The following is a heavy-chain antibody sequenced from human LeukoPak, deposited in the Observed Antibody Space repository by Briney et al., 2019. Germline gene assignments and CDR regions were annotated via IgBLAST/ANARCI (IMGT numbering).Heavy chain of an antibody. CDR2: ISYDGSNE. D-gene: IGHD6-13*01. CDR3: ARDPARIAAAGTSPLDY. J-gene: IGHJ4*02. CDR1: GFTFSSYV. Sequence: GGSLRLSCAASGFTFSSYVMHWVRQAPGKGLEWVAIISYDGSNEYYADSVKGRFTISRDNAKNSLYLQMNSLRAEDTAVYYCARDPARIAAAGTSPLDYWGQGTLVTVSS. V-gene: IGHV3-30*04.